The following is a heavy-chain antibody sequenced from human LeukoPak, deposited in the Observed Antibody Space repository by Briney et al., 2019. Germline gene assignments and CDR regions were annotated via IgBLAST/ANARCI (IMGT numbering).Heavy chain of an antibody. CDR1: GGSISSYY. CDR2: IYTSGST. CDR3: ARDLRYSSSWYHVY. V-gene: IGHV4-4*07. D-gene: IGHD6-13*01. J-gene: IGHJ4*02. Sequence: SETLSLTCTVSGGSISSYYWSWIRQPAGKGLEWIGRIYTSGSTNYNPSLKSRVTMSVDASKNQFSLKLSSVTAADTAVYYCARDLRYSSSWYHVYWGQGTLVTVSS.